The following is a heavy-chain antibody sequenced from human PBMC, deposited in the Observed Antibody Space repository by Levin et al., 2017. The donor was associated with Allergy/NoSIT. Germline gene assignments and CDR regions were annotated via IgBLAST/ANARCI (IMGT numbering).Heavy chain of an antibody. CDR2: ISPTGGST. V-gene: IGHV3-23*01. D-gene: IGHD1-1*01. J-gene: IGHJ4*02. Sequence: GESLKISCAAPGVTFSSYVMSWVRQAPGKALEWVSGISPTGGSTFYADSVKGRFTISRDNSRNTLYLQMNSLRAEDTAVYYCAKSLITPTGTKNYFDYWGQGTLVTVSS. CDR1: GVTFSSYV. CDR3: AKSLITPTGTKNYFDY.